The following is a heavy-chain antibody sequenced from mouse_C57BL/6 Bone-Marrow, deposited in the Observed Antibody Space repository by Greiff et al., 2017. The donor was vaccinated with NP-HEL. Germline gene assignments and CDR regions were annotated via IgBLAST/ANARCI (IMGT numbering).Heavy chain of an antibody. CDR3: ARLWLRQRRYYAMDY. V-gene: IGHV1-39*01. CDR1: GYSFTDYN. CDR2: INPNYGTT. D-gene: IGHD2-2*01. J-gene: IGHJ4*01. Sequence: EVKLQESGPELVKPGASVKISCKASGYSFTDYNMNWVKQSNGKSLEWIGVINPNYGTTSYNQKFKGKATLTVDQSSSTAYMQLNSLTSEDSAVYYCARLWLRQRRYYAMDYWGQGTSVTVSS.